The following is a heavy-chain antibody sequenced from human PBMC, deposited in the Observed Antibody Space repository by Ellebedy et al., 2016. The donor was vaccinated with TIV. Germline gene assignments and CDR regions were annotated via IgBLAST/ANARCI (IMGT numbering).Heavy chain of an antibody. V-gene: IGHV1-46*01. Sequence: AASVKVSCKASGYTFTSYYIHWVRQAPGQGLEWMGIINPSGGSTSYAQKFQGRVTMTRDTSTSTVYMELSSLRSEDTAMYYCARASAAGIGSLDPWGQGTLVTVSS. CDR1: GYTFTSYY. J-gene: IGHJ5*02. D-gene: IGHD6-13*01. CDR2: INPSGGST. CDR3: ARASAAGIGSLDP.